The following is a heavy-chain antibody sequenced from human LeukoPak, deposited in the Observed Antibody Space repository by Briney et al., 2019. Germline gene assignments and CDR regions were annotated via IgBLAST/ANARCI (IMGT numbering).Heavy chain of an antibody. CDR3: ARDRQWVAVAGVDY. J-gene: IGHJ4*02. V-gene: IGHV3-30-3*01. CDR1: GFTFSSYA. CDR2: ISYDGSNR. Sequence: GGSLRLSCAASGFTFSSYAMHWVRQAPGKGLEWVAVISYDGSNRYYADSVKGRFTISRDNSKNTLYLQMNSLRAEDTAVYYCARDRQWVAVAGVDYWGQGTLVTVSS. D-gene: IGHD6-19*01.